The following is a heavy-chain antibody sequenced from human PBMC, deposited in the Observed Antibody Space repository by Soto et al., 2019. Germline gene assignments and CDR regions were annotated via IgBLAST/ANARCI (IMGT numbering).Heavy chain of an antibody. CDR3: ARLPYYYDSSGYYDY. J-gene: IGHJ4*02. D-gene: IGHD3-22*01. CDR2: IIPIFGTA. Sequence: ASVKVSCKASGGTFSSYAISWVRQAPGQGLEWMGGIIPIFGTANYAQKFQGRVTITADESTSTAYMELSSLRSEDMAVYYCARLPYYYDSSGYYDYWGQGTLVTVSS. CDR1: GGTFSSYA. V-gene: IGHV1-69*13.